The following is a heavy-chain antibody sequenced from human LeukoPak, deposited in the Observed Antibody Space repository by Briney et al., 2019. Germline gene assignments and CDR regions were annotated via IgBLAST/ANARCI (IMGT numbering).Heavy chain of an antibody. V-gene: IGHV3-7*03. Sequence: GGSLRLSCAASGFTFSSYWMAWVRQAPGKGLEWVANIKEDGSEKYYVDSVKGRFTISRDNAKNSLYLQMNSLRAEDAAVYYCARLNSGRYYGDAFHIWGQGTMVTVSS. D-gene: IGHD1-26*01. J-gene: IGHJ3*02. CDR1: GFTFSSYW. CDR2: IKEDGSEK. CDR3: ARLNSGRYYGDAFHI.